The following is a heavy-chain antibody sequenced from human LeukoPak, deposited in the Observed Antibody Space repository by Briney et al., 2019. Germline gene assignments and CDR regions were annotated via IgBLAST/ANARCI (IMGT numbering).Heavy chain of an antibody. Sequence: WGSLRLSCAASGFTFDDYGMSWVRQAPGKGLEWVSGINWNGGSTGYADSVKGRFTISRDNAKNSLYLQMNSLRGEDTALYYCAREVPYSSGWYSYYYYYYMDVWGKGTTVTVSS. CDR2: INWNGGST. J-gene: IGHJ6*03. V-gene: IGHV3-20*04. CDR3: AREVPYSSGWYSYYYYYYMDV. D-gene: IGHD6-19*01. CDR1: GFTFDDYG.